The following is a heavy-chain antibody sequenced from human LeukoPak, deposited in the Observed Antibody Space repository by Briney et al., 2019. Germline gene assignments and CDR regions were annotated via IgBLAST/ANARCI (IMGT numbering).Heavy chain of an antibody. CDR3: ASLAAAASSGDDAFDI. CDR2: IYYSGST. V-gene: IGHV4-39*01. D-gene: IGHD6-13*01. Sequence: PSETLSLTCTVSGGSISSSSYYWSWIRQPPGKGLEWIGSIYYSGSTYYNPSLKSRVTISVDTSKNQFSLKLSSVTAADTAVYYCASLAAAASSGDDAFDIWGQGTMVTVSS. CDR1: GGSISSSSYY. J-gene: IGHJ3*02.